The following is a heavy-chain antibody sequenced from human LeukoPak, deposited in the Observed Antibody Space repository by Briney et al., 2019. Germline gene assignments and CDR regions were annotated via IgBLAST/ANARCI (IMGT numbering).Heavy chain of an antibody. D-gene: IGHD3-16*02. CDR3: AVDTPVIDAQIDY. V-gene: IGHV3-15*01. Sequence: GGSLRLSCTASGFIFSHTWMNWVRQAPGKGLQWLGRIRSGGAREYAAPAQGRFTISRDDSRNTVYLEINNLDTDDTAVYFCAVDTPVIDAQIDYWGQGTLVTVSS. CDR1: GFIFSHTW. J-gene: IGHJ4*02. CDR2: IRSGGAR.